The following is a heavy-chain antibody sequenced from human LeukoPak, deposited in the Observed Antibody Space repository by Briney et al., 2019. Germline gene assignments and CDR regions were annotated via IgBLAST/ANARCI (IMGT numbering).Heavy chain of an antibody. CDR2: LTGSGGST. CDR1: GLTFSSYA. V-gene: IGHV3-23*01. D-gene: IGHD2-2*01. CDR3: AKDLAPAAY. Sequence: GGSLRLSCAASGLTFSSYAMSWVRQAPGKGLEWVSALTGSGGSTYYADSVKGRFTISRDNSKKTLFLQMNSLRAEDTAVYYCAKDLAPAAYWGQGTLVTVSS. J-gene: IGHJ4*02.